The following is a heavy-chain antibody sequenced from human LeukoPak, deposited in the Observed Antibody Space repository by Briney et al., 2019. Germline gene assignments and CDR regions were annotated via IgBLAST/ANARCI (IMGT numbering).Heavy chain of an antibody. Sequence: PSETLSLTCTVSGGSISSSSYYWGWIRQPPGKGLEWIGNIYYSGSTYYNPSLKSRVTISVDTSKNPFSLKLSSVSATDTAVYYCARQGNYYGDYWGQGTLVTVSS. CDR2: IYYSGST. J-gene: IGHJ4*02. CDR3: ARQGNYYGDY. V-gene: IGHV4-39*01. CDR1: GGSISSSSYY. D-gene: IGHD3-10*01.